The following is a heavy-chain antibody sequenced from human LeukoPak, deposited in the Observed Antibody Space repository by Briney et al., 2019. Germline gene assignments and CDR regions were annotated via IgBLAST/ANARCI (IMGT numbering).Heavy chain of an antibody. V-gene: IGHV3-7*01. CDR3: ARRYFDL. J-gene: IGHJ2*01. CDR2: INQDGSQT. CDR1: GFTLRGYW. Sequence: AGGSLRLSCAASGFTLRGYWMHCVRQAPGRRLEWVANINQDGSQTYYLGSVKGRSTISRDNAKDSLYLQMNSLRVDDTAVHYCARRYFDLWGRGTLVSVSS.